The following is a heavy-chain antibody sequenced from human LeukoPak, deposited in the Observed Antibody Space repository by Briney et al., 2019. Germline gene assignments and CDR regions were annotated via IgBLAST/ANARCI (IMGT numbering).Heavy chain of an antibody. CDR2: IKQDGSEK. V-gene: IGHV3-7*01. CDR1: GFTVSSNY. CDR3: AREEDTGSDY. D-gene: IGHD5-18*01. Sequence: GGSLRLSCAASGFTVSSNYMSWVRQAPGKGLEWVANIKQDGSEKYYVDSVKGRFTISRDNAKNSLYLQMNSLRAEDTAVYYCAREEDTGSDYWGQGTLVTVSS. J-gene: IGHJ4*02.